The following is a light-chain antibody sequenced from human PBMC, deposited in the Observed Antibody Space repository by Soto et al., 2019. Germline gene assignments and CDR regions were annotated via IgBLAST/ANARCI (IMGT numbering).Light chain of an antibody. V-gene: IGKV3-20*01. CDR3: QQYGDSPYT. Sequence: EIVLTQSPATLSLSPGERAALSCGASQSVNNDFLAWYQQKPGQAPRLLIYGASTRASGVPARFSGSASGTDFTLTISRLETEDVAVYYCQQYGDSPYTFGQGTKLQIK. J-gene: IGKJ2*01. CDR1: QSVNNDF. CDR2: GAS.